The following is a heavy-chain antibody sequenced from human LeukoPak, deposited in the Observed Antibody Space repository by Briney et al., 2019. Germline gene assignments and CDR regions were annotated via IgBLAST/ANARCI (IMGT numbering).Heavy chain of an antibody. J-gene: IGHJ5*02. CDR1: GFTFSSHE. D-gene: IGHD1-1*01. V-gene: IGHV3-21*01. CDR2: ISSSSSYI. CDR3: AREDDKNWFDP. Sequence: GSLRLSCAASGFTFSSHEMNWVRQAPGKGLEWVSSISSSSSYIYYADSVKGRFTISRDNAKNSLYLQMNSLRAEDTAVYYCAREDDKNWFDPWGQGTLVTVSS.